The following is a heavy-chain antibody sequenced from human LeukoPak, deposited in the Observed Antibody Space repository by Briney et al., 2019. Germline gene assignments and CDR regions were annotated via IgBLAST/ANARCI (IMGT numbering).Heavy chain of an antibody. V-gene: IGHV4-30-2*01. J-gene: IGHJ6*03. Sequence: SETLSLTCTVSGGSISSGGYYWSWIRQPPGKGLEWIGYIYHSGSTYYNPSLKSRVTISVDRSKNQFSLKLSSVTAADTAVYYCARDLFSLQYYYYYMDVWGKGTTVTVSS. CDR1: GGSISSGGYY. CDR3: ARDLFSLQYYYYYMDV. D-gene: IGHD2-21*01. CDR2: IYHSGST.